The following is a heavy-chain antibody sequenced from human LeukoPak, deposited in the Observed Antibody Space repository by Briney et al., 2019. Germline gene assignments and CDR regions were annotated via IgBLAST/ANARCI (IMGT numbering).Heavy chain of an antibody. J-gene: IGHJ4*02. V-gene: IGHV1-46*01. D-gene: IGHD2-15*01. CDR3: ARARLARYCSGGGCYDPGGFDY. Sequence: GASVKVSCKASGYTFTSYYMHWVRQAPGQGLEWMGIINPSGGSTSYAQKFQGRVTMTRDTSTSTVYMELSSLRSEDTAVYYCARARLARYCSGGGCYDPGGFDYWGQGTLVTVSS. CDR2: INPSGGST. CDR1: GYTFTSYY.